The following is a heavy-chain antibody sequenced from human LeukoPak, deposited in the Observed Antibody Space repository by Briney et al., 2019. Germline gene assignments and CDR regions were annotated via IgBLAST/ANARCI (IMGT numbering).Heavy chain of an antibody. CDR3: ASVYKHGMDV. CDR2: IYHSGST. CDR1: GGSIRSSYYY. D-gene: IGHD5-24*01. V-gene: IGHV4-39*07. J-gene: IGHJ6*02. Sequence: SETLSLTCTVSGGSIRSSYYYWGWVRQPPGKGLEWIGEIYHSGSTNYNPSLKSRVTISVDKSKNQFSLKLSSVTVADTAVYYCASVYKHGMDVWGQGTTVTVSS.